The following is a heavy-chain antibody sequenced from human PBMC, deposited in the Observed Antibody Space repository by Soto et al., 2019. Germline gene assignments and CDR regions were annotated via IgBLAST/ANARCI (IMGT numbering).Heavy chain of an antibody. CDR3: VKEGPHLIPSDIVASHYLDY. V-gene: IGHV3-64D*08. CDR2: ISSNGGST. D-gene: IGHD5-12*01. Sequence: GGSLRLSCSASGFTFSSYAMHWVRQAPGKGLEYVSAISSNGGSTYYADSVKGRFTISRDNSKNTLYLQMSSLRAEDTAVYYCVKEGPHLIPSDIVASHYLDYGGQGTRVTVPS. J-gene: IGHJ4*02. CDR1: GFTFSSYA.